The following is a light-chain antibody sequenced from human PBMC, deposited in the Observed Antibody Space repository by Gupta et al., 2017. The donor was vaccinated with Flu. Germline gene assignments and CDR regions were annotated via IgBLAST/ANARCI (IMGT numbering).Light chain of an antibody. CDR2: EVI. CDR1: SSDVGGYNY. CDR3: SSYTSSNSLE. V-gene: IGLV2-14*01. Sequence: QSALTQPASVSGSPGQSITISCTGTSSDVGGYNYVSWYQHHPGKAPKLMIYEVINRPSGVSNRFSGSESGNTASLTISGLQAEDEAYYYCSSYTSSNSLEFGGGTKMTVL. J-gene: IGLJ3*02.